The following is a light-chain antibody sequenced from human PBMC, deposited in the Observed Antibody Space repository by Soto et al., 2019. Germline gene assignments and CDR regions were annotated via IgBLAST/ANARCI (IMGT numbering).Light chain of an antibody. CDR2: DVT. J-gene: IGLJ2*01. V-gene: IGLV2-14*01. CDR3: RSYTAMSTLV. Sequence: QSVLTQPASVSGSPGQSITLSCTGSSNDIGRYNSVSWYQQHPGAVPKLIIFDVTNRPSGVSDRFSGSISGNTASLTISGLQAEDEADYYCRSYTAMSTLVFGGGTKLTVL. CDR1: SNDIGRYNS.